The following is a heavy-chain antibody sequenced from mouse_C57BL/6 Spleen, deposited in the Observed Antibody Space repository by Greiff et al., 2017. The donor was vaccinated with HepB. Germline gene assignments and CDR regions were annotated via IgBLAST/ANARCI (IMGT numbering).Heavy chain of an antibody. CDR1: GYTFTDYY. D-gene: IGHD3-2*02. V-gene: IGHV1-26*01. J-gene: IGHJ3*01. CDR2: INPNNGGT. CDR3: ARSLDSSGLAWFAY. Sequence: EVQLQQSGPELVKPGASVKISCKASGYTFTDYYMNWVKQSHGKSLEWIGDINPNNGGTSYNQKFKGKATLTVDKSSSTAYMELRSLTSEDSAIYYCARSLDSSGLAWFAYWGQGTLVTVSA.